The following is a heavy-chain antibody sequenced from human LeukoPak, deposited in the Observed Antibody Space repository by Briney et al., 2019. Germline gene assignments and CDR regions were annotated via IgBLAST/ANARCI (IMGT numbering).Heavy chain of an antibody. V-gene: IGHV3-30-3*01. Sequence: GGSLRLSCAASGFTFSSYAMHWVRQAPGKGLEWVAVISYDGSNKYYADSVKGRFTISRDNSKNTLYLQMNSLRAEDTGVYYCATHNYYDSSGYSVFDYWGQGTLVTVSS. CDR1: GFTFSSYA. J-gene: IGHJ4*02. CDR3: ATHNYYDSSGYSVFDY. CDR2: ISYDGSNK. D-gene: IGHD3-22*01.